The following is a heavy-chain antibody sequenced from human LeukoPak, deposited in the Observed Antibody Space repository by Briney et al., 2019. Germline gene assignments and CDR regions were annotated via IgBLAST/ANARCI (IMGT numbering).Heavy chain of an antibody. CDR1: GFTFSSYA. D-gene: IGHD6-13*01. Sequence: GGSLRLSCAASGFTFSSYAMSWVRQAPGKGLEWVSVISGGGHNTYYADSVKGRFTISRDNSRNTLYLQKNSLRAEDTAVYYCAKGRSSWFYPFDYWGQGTLVTVSS. CDR3: AKGRSSWFYPFDY. V-gene: IGHV3-23*01. J-gene: IGHJ4*02. CDR2: ISGGGHNT.